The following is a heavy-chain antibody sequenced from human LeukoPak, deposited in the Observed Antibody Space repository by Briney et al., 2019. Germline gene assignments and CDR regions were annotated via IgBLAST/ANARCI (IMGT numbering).Heavy chain of an antibody. CDR2: LYPGDSDT. V-gene: IGHV5-51*01. Sequence: GGSLKISCKASGYSFTTYWIAWVRQMPGKGVEWMGSLYPGDSDTRYSPSFQAHVTISADTAPNTAYLHWSSLEASDTAMYYCARAPYGGGTGMDVWGQGTTVTVSS. CDR1: GYSFTTYW. D-gene: IGHD1-1*01. J-gene: IGHJ6*02. CDR3: ARAPYGGGTGMDV.